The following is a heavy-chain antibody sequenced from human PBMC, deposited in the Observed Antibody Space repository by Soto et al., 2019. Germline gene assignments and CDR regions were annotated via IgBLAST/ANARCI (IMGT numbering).Heavy chain of an antibody. CDR1: GGSISSGDYY. J-gene: IGHJ5*02. V-gene: IGHV4-30-4*01. D-gene: IGHD3-9*01. CDR2: IYYSGST. CDR3: ARDFYDILTGSRWFDP. Sequence: SETLSLTCTVSGGSISSGDYYWSWIRQPPGKGLEWIGYIYYSGSTYYNPSLKSRVTISVDTSKNQFSLKLSSVTAADTAVYYCARDFYDILTGSRWFDPWGQGPLVT.